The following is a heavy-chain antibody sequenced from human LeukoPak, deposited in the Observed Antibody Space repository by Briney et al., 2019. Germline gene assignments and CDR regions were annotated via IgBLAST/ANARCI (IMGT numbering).Heavy chain of an antibody. J-gene: IGHJ4*02. V-gene: IGHV3-23*01. CDR1: GFNFRGACG. CDR3: ARVDYDGSGHFPDY. D-gene: IGHD3-22*01. Sequence: PGGSLRLSCTGSGFNFRGACGMAWVRQALGKGLEWVSTISGSGKNTHYADSVKGRFTISRDNSRSTLYLHIDNLRAEDTAVYYCARVDYDGSGHFPDYWGQGALVTVSS. CDR2: ISGSGKNT.